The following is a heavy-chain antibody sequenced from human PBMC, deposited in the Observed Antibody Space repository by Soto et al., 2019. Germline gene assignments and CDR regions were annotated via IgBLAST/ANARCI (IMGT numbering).Heavy chain of an antibody. CDR1: GLSLSSSGVG. CDR3: AHRRESAYFDY. J-gene: IGHJ4*02. CDR2: IYWDDDK. V-gene: IGHV2-5*02. Sequence: QITLKESGPTLVKPTQTLTLTCTFSGLSLSSSGVGVGWIRQPPGKALEWLALIYWDDDKRYSPSLKSRLTITKDTSKNQVVLTMTNMDPVDTATYYCAHRRESAYFDYWGQGTLVTVSS. D-gene: IGHD1-26*01.